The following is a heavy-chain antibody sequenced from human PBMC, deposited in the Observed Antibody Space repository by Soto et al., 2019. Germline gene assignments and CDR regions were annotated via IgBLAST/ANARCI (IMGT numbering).Heavy chain of an antibody. CDR3: ARDNYDSSGYYPTYYFDY. CDR1: GFTFSSYS. Sequence: GGALRLSCGASGFTFSSYSMNWVRQAPGKGLEWVSYISSSSSTIYYADSVKGRFTISRDNAKNSLYLQMNSLRDEDTAVYYCARDNYDSSGYYPTYYFDYWGQGTLVTVSS. J-gene: IGHJ4*02. V-gene: IGHV3-48*02. D-gene: IGHD3-22*01. CDR2: ISSSSSTI.